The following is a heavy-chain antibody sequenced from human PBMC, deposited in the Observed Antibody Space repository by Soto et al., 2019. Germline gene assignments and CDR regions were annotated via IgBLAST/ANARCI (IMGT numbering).Heavy chain of an antibody. Sequence: QVQLQESGPGLVKPSQTLSLTCTVSGGSISSGDYYWSWIRQPPGKGLEWIGYIYYSGSTYYNPSLKCRVTISVDTSKNQFSLKLSSVTAADTAVYYCARIEMAKNGDYYFDYWGQGTLVTVSS. J-gene: IGHJ4*02. CDR3: ARIEMAKNGDYYFDY. D-gene: IGHD7-27*01. CDR1: GGSISSGDYY. V-gene: IGHV4-30-4*01. CDR2: IYYSGST.